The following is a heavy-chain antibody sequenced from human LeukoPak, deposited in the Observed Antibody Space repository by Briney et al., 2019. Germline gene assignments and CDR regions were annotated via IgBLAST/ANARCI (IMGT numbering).Heavy chain of an antibody. CDR2: ISGSGGST. CDR1: GFTFSSYA. J-gene: IGHJ3*02. V-gene: IGHV3-23*01. CDR3: AKDQVDYDFWSGYVNDAFDI. D-gene: IGHD3-3*01. Sequence: GGSLRLSCAASGFTFSSYAMSWVRQAPGKGLEGVSAISGSGGSTYYADSVKGRFTISRDNSKNTLYLQMNSLRAEDTAVYYCAKDQVDYDFWSGYVNDAFDIWGQGTMVTVSS.